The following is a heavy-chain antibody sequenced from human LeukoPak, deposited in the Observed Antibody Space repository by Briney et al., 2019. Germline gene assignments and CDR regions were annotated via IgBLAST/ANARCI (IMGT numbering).Heavy chain of an antibody. V-gene: IGHV4-59*01. J-gene: IGHJ6*03. CDR3: ARGGVIAAAGTYYYYYYMDV. CDR2: IHYSGST. CDR1: GGSIGTYY. D-gene: IGHD6-13*01. Sequence: SETLSLTCTVSGGSIGTYYWSWIRQPPGKGLEWIGYIHYSGSTNYNPSLKSRVTISVDTSKNQFSLKLSSVTAADTAVYYCARGGVIAAAGTYYYYYYMDVWGKGTTVTISS.